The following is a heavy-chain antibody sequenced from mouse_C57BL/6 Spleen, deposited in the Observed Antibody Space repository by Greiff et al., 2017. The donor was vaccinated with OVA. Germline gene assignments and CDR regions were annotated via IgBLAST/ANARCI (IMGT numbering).Heavy chain of an antibody. V-gene: IGHV10-1*01. CDR2: IRSKSNNYAT. D-gene: IGHD2-1*01. CDR3: VRGGNYDVFDY. Sequence: DVMLVESGGGLVQPKGSLKLSCAASGLSFNTYAMNWVRQAPGKGLEWVARIRSKSNNYATYYADSVKDRFTISRDDSESMLYLQMNNLKTEDTAMYYCVRGGNYDVFDYWGQGTTLTVSS. J-gene: IGHJ2*01. CDR1: GLSFNTYA.